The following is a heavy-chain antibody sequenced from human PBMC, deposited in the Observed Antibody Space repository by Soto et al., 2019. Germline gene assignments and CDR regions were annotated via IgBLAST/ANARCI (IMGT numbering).Heavy chain of an antibody. CDR3: AKDGGSSWYYYGMDV. Sequence: PGGSLRLSCAASGFTFSSYAMSWVRQAPGKGLEWVSAISGSGGSTYYADSVKGRFTISRDNSKNTLYLQMNSPRAEDTAVYYCAKDGGSSWYYYGMDVWGQGTTVTVSS. J-gene: IGHJ6*02. V-gene: IGHV3-23*01. CDR1: GFTFSSYA. D-gene: IGHD6-13*01. CDR2: ISGSGGST.